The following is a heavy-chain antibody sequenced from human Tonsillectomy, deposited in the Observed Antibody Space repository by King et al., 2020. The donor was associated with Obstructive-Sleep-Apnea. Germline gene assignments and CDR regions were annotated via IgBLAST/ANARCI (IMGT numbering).Heavy chain of an antibody. D-gene: IGHD3-9*01. V-gene: IGHV3-30*02. CDR2: IRYDGSNN. Sequence: VQLVESGGGVVQPGRSLRLSCAASGFTFSNYGMHWVRQAPGKGLEWLAFIRYDGSNNYYVDSVKGRFTISRETSKNTLYLQMNSLRVEDTAVYYCAKDPTNYDILTGDYYYYGMDGWGQGTTVTVSS. J-gene: IGHJ6*02. CDR1: GFTFSNYG. CDR3: AKDPTNYDILTGDYYYYGMDG.